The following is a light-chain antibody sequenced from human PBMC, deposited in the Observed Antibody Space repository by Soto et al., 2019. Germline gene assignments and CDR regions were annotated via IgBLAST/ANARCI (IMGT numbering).Light chain of an antibody. V-gene: IGKV3-20*01. CDR1: QSVSSSY. CDR3: QQYGSSRWT. Sequence: ESVLTQSPGTLSLSPGERATLSCRASQSVSSSYLAWYQQKPGQAPRLLIYGASSRATGIPDRFSGSGSGTDFTLTISRLEPEDFAVYYCQQYGSSRWTFGQGTKV. CDR2: GAS. J-gene: IGKJ1*01.